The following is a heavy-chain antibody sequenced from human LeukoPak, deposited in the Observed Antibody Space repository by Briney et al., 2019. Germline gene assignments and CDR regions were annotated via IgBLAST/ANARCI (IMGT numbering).Heavy chain of an antibody. CDR1: GYTFINYD. CDR2: MNPNSGNT. D-gene: IGHD2-21*01. V-gene: IGHV1-8*01. Sequence: ASVEVSCKASGYTFINYDINWVRQATGQGLEWMGWMNPNSGNTGYAQRFQGRVTMTRDTSINTAYMELSSLRSEDTAVYYCARGGTEGLWPDYWGQGTLVTVST. J-gene: IGHJ4*02. CDR3: ARGGTEGLWPDY.